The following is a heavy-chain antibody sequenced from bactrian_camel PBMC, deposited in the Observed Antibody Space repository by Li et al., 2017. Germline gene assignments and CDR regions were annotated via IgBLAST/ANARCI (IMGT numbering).Heavy chain of an antibody. D-gene: IGHD2*01. Sequence: VQLVESGGGSVQAGGSLRLSCTASGYTHNRYAIGWFRQTPGKGREGVAAINDDGSTRYANSVKGRFSISKVNAKHTVYLQMNDLRPEDTAMYYCAVGVYCSRHTIPQSDQFNYWGQGTQVTVS. V-gene: IGHV3S40*01. CDR1: GYTHNRYA. CDR3: AVGVYCSRHTIPQSDQFNY. J-gene: IGHJ4*01. CDR2: INDDGSTR.